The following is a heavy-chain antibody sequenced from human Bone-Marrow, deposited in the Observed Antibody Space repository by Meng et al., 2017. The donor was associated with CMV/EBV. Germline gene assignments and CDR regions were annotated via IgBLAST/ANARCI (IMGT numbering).Heavy chain of an antibody. CDR2: ISSSSSYI. Sequence: GESLKISCAASGFTFSSYSMNWVRQAPGKGLEWVSSISSSSSYIYYADSVKGRFTISRDNAKNSLYLQMNSLRAEDTAVYYCARHRSLDYWGQGTLVTVSS. CDR1: GFTFSSYS. J-gene: IGHJ4*02. V-gene: IGHV3-21*01. CDR3: ARHRSLDY.